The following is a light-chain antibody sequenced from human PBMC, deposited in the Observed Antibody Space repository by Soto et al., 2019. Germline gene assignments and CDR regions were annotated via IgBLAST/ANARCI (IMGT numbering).Light chain of an antibody. J-gene: IGKJ1*01. CDR1: QSVRSS. CDR2: DAS. Sequence: DIVMTQSPGTLSVSPGERATLFCRASQSVRSSLAWYQQEPGQAPRLFIYDASTRATGIPARFSGSGSGTEFTLTISSLQSEDFAVYYCQQYNSWPETFGQGTKVDI. CDR3: QQYNSWPET. V-gene: IGKV3-15*01.